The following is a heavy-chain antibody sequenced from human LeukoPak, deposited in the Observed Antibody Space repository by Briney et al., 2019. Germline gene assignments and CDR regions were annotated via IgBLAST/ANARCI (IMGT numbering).Heavy chain of an antibody. D-gene: IGHD2-15*01. V-gene: IGHV4-30-2*01. CDR1: GGSISSGGYS. Sequence: SQTLSLTCAVSGGSISSGGYSCSWIRQPPGKGLEWIGYIYHSGSTYYNPSLKSRVTISVDRSKNQFSLKLSSVTAADTAVYYCARASSSRIGFDYWGQGTLVTVSS. CDR2: IYHSGST. J-gene: IGHJ4*02. CDR3: ARASSSRIGFDY.